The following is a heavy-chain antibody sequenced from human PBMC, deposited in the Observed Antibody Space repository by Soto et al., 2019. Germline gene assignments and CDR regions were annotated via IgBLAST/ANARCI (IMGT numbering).Heavy chain of an antibody. D-gene: IGHD3-10*01. J-gene: IGHJ5*02. V-gene: IGHV2-5*02. Sequence: QITLKESGPTLVKPTQTLTLTCTFSGFSLSTSGVGVGWIRQPPGKALEWLALIYWDDDKRYSPSLKSRLTITKDTAKNQVVLTMTNMDPVDTATYYCAHRPGSWFGDTAVGWFDPWGQGTLVTVSS. CDR3: AHRPGSWFGDTAVGWFDP. CDR2: IYWDDDK. CDR1: GFSLSTSGVG.